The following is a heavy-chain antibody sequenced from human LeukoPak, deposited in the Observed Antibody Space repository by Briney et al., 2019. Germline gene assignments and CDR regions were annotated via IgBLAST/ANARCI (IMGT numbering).Heavy chain of an antibody. CDR1: GDSLSSSY. CDR2: IYTSGYT. V-gene: IGHV4-4*07. Sequence: SETLSLTCTVSGDSLSSSYWSWVRQPAGKGLEWIGRIYTSGYTNYNPSLKSRVTMSVDTSKNQFSLKLTSMTDADAAVYYCARGDTAMVTARFDYWGQGTLVTVSS. CDR3: ARGDTAMVTARFDY. J-gene: IGHJ4*02. D-gene: IGHD5-18*01.